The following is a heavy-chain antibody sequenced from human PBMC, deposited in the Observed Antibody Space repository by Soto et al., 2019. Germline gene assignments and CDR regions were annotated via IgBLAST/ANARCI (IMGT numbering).Heavy chain of an antibody. D-gene: IGHD6-25*01. CDR3: ARDYSSVWYFDY. Sequence: EVQLVESGGCLVQPGGSLRLSCAASGFTFSSYSMNWVRQAPGKGLEWVSYISSSSTTMYYADSVKGRFTISRDNAKNSLYLQMNRLRAEDTAVYYCARDYSSVWYFDYWGQGTLVTVSS. V-gene: IGHV3-48*01. CDR2: ISSSSTTM. CDR1: GFTFSSYS. J-gene: IGHJ4*02.